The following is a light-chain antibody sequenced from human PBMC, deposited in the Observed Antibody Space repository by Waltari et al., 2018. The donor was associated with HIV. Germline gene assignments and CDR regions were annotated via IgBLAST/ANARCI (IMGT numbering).Light chain of an antibody. CDR3: SSYTSSNTFVV. CDR2: EVS. J-gene: IGLJ2*01. Sequence: QSALTQPPSVSGTPGQSVTIPCTGTSSYVGNYNRVPWYQQPPGSAPKLMIYEVSNRPSGVPRRFSGSKSGNTASLTISGLQAEDEADYYCSSYTSSNTFVVFGGGTKLTVL. V-gene: IGLV2-18*02. CDR1: SSYVGNYNR.